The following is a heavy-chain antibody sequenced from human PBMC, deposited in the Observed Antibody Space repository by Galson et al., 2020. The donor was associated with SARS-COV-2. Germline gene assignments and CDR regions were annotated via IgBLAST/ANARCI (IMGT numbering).Heavy chain of an antibody. CDR3: AREENFFLVGTATRMCYLDD. D-gene: IGHD2-21*02. CDR2: INSSGST. Sequence: SETLSLPCAVYDGSFSGYYWSWIRQPPAKGLEWIGEINSSGSTNYNPSLKSPVTISVDTSKNHFSLKLSSVTAADTAVYYCAREENFFLVGTATRMCYLDDWGRGTLATVSS. CDR1: DGSFSGYY. J-gene: IGHJ4*02. V-gene: IGHV4-34*01.